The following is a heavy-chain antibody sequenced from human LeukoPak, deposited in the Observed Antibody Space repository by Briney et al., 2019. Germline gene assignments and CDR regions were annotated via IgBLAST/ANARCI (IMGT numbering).Heavy chain of an antibody. D-gene: IGHD3-3*01. Sequence: SVKVSCKASGCTFSSYAISWVRQAPGQGLEWMGGIIPIFGTASYAQKFQGRVTITADESTSTAYMELSSLRSEDTAVYFCARSSYYDFWSGYYFDYWGQGTLVTVSS. V-gene: IGHV1-69*13. J-gene: IGHJ4*02. CDR3: ARSSYYDFWSGYYFDY. CDR2: IIPIFGTA. CDR1: GCTFSSYA.